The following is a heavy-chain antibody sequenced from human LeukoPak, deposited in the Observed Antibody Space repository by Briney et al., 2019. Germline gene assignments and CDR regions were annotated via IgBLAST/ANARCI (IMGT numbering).Heavy chain of an antibody. CDR1: GFTFSNYW. V-gene: IGHV3-30-3*01. CDR2: ISYDGSNE. CDR3: AREAEAFDI. Sequence: GGSLRLSCATSGFTFSNYWMSWVRQAPGKGLEWVAVISYDGSNEYYADSVKGRFTISRDNSKNTLYLQMNSLRPEDTAVYYCAREAEAFDIWGQGTMVTVSS. J-gene: IGHJ3*02.